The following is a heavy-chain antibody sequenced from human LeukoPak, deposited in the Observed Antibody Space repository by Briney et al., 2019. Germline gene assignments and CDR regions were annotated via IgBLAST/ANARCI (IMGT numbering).Heavy chain of an antibody. CDR3: ATQARDTKDGVAAAATHYYYYMDV. D-gene: IGHD6-13*01. V-gene: IGHV1-2*02. CDR1: GYTFTGYY. CDR2: INPNSGGT. J-gene: IGHJ6*03. Sequence: ASVKVSCKASGYTFTGYYMHWVRQAPGQGLEWMGWINPNSGGTNYAQKFQGRVTMTRDTSISTAYMELSRLRSDDTAVYYCATQARDTKDGVAAAATHYYYYMDVWGKGTTVTVSS.